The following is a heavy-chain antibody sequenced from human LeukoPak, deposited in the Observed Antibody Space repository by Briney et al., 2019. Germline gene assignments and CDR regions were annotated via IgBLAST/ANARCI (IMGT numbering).Heavy chain of an antibody. CDR3: TRDAASGTNWFDP. J-gene: IGHJ5*02. Sequence: GGSLRLSCAASGFTFSSYSINWVRQAPGKGLEWVSYISSSGTSIYYADSVKGRFTVSRDNARYSLRLQINSLRGEDTAVYYCTRDAASGTNWFDPWGQGTLVTVSS. CDR2: ISSSGTSI. V-gene: IGHV3-48*01. D-gene: IGHD3-3*01. CDR1: GFTFSSYS.